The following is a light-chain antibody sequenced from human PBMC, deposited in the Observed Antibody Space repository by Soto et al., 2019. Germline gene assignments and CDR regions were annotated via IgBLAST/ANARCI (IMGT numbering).Light chain of an antibody. Sequence: DIQMTQSPSSLSASVGDRVTFTCRASQSISVYLNWYQQRPGKAPDLLIYAASNLQSGVPSRFSGSGSGSEFTLTINSLQPEDFAIYFCQQTYYGVTFGQGTRLELK. CDR3: QQTYYGVT. J-gene: IGKJ2*01. CDR1: QSISVY. V-gene: IGKV1-39*01. CDR2: AAS.